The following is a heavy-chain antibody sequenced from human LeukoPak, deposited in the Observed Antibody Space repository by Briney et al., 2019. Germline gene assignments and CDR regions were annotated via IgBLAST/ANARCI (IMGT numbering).Heavy chain of an antibody. CDR3: ARRGSPLYYYMDV. Sequence: GASVKVSCKAYGYIFTTYYMHWVRQAPGQGLEWMGWINPNSGGTNYAQKFQGRVTMTRDTSISTAYMELSRLRSDDTAVYYCARRGSPLYYYMDVWGKGTTVTVSS. J-gene: IGHJ6*03. D-gene: IGHD3-10*01. CDR2: INPNSGGT. CDR1: GYIFTTYY. V-gene: IGHV1-2*02.